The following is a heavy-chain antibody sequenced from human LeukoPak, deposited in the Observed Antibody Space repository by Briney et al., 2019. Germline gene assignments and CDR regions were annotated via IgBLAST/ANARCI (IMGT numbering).Heavy chain of an antibody. D-gene: IGHD2-2*02. CDR3: TRSRERYCTSGSCYIDLQAR. Sequence: SETLSLTCAVSGYSISSGYYWGWIRQPPGKGLEWIGSVYFGGTTYYNPSLRSRVTMSLDTSKNQVSLTLNSVAAADTAVYYCTRSRERYCTSGSCYIDLQARWGQGTLVTVSS. CDR2: VYFGGTT. V-gene: IGHV4-38-2*01. J-gene: IGHJ4*02. CDR1: GYSISSGYY.